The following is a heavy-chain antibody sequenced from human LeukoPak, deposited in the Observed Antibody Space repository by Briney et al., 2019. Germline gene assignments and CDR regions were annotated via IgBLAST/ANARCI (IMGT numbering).Heavy chain of an antibody. CDR3: ARAGTAMVIYYFDS. CDR1: GITFSTYA. J-gene: IGHJ4*02. D-gene: IGHD5-18*01. Sequence: GGSLRLSCAASGITFSTYAMHWVRQAPGKGLEWVAVISYDGSNKYYADSVRGRFTISRDNSKNTLYLQMNSLSTEDTAVYYCARAGTAMVIYYFDSWGQGTLVTVSS. CDR2: ISYDGSNK. V-gene: IGHV3-30-3*01.